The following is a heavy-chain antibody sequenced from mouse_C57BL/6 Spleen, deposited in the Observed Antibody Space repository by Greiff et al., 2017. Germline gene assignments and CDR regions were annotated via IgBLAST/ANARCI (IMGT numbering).Heavy chain of an antibody. V-gene: IGHV1-15*01. D-gene: IGHD1-1*01. CDR3: TSRHYGSSYRYFDV. J-gene: IGHJ1*03. CDR1: GYTFTDYE. Sequence: VQLQQSGAELVRPGASVTLSCKASGYTFTDYEMHWVKQTPVHGLEWIGAIDPETGGTAYNQKFKGKAILTADKSSSTAYMELRSLTSEDSAVYYCTSRHYGSSYRYFDVWGTGTTVTVSS. CDR2: IDPETGGT.